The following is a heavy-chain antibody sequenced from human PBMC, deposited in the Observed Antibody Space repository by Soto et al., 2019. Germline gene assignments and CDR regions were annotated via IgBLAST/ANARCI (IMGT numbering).Heavy chain of an antibody. D-gene: IGHD6-6*01. CDR1: GFTFSSYG. CDR3: AGEYSSSSLFYYYGMDV. J-gene: IGHJ6*02. V-gene: IGHV3-30*03. Sequence: SLRLSCAASGFTFSSYGMHWVRQAPGKGLEWVAVISYDGSNKYYADSVKGRFTISRDNSKNTLYLQMNSLRAEDTAVYYCAGEYSSSSLFYYYGMDVWGQGTTVTVSS. CDR2: ISYDGSNK.